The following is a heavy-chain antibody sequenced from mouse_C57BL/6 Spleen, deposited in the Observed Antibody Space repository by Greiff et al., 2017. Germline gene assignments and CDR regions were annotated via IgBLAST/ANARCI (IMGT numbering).Heavy chain of an antibody. CDR2: ISYDGSN. Sequence: EVKLMESGPGLVKPSQSLSLTCSVTGYSITSGYYWNWIRQFPGNKLEWMGDISYDGSNNYNPSLKNRISITRDKSKNQFFLKLNSVTTEDTATYYCARGGYYPWFAYWGQGTLVTVSA. V-gene: IGHV3-6*01. CDR3: ARGGYYPWFAY. D-gene: IGHD2-3*01. J-gene: IGHJ3*01. CDR1: GYSITSGYY.